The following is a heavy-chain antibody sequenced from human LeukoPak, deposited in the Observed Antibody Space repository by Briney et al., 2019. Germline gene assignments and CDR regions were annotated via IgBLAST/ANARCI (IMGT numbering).Heavy chain of an antibody. CDR3: ARGLPSRYCSSTSCPNPFDP. Sequence: ASVKVSCKASGYTFTGYYMHWVRQAPGQGLEWMGWINPNSGDTNYAQKFQGRVTITRNTSISTAYMELSSLRSEDTAVYYCARGLPSRYCSSTSCPNPFDPWGQGTLVTVSS. CDR1: GYTFTGYY. J-gene: IGHJ5*02. CDR2: INPNSGDT. D-gene: IGHD2-2*01. V-gene: IGHV1-2*02.